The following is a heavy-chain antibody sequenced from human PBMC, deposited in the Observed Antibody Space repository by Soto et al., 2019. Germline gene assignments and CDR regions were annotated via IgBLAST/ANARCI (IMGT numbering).Heavy chain of an antibody. CDR1: GFTFSSYA. Sequence: QVQLVESGGGVVQPGRSLRLSCAASGFTFSSYAMHWVRQAPGKGLEWVAVISYDGSNKYYADSVKGRFTISRDNSKNTLYLQMNSLRAEDTAVYYCARAERSSGWYDRVYWGQGTLVTVSS. CDR2: ISYDGSNK. D-gene: IGHD6-19*01. V-gene: IGHV3-30-3*01. CDR3: ARAERSSGWYDRVY. J-gene: IGHJ4*02.